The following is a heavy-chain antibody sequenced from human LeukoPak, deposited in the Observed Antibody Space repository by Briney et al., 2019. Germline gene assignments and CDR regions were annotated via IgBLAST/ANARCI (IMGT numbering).Heavy chain of an antibody. CDR2: ISYDGSNK. Sequence: GGSLRLSCTASGFTVSSNYMSWVRQAPGKGLEWVAVISYDGSNKYYADSVKGRFTISRDNSKNTLYLQMNSLRAEDTAVYYCAKDSSGWYPPQFDYWGQGTLVTVSS. V-gene: IGHV3-30*18. CDR3: AKDSSGWYPPQFDY. J-gene: IGHJ4*02. D-gene: IGHD6-19*01. CDR1: GFTVSSNY.